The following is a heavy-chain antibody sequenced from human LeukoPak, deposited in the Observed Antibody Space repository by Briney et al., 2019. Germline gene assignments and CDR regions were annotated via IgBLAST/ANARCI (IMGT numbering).Heavy chain of an antibody. D-gene: IGHD3-22*01. CDR1: GGSVTTSY. CDR3: ARDLGYDSSGYHF. V-gene: IGHV4-4*07. J-gene: IGHJ4*01. Sequence: SETLSLTCTVSGGSVTTSYWSWIRQPAGKALEWIGRIYASGTPNYHPSVKSRVTMTLDTAKNQFSLKLNSVTAADTAVYYCARDLGYDSSGYHFWGLGILVTVSS. CDR2: IYASGTP.